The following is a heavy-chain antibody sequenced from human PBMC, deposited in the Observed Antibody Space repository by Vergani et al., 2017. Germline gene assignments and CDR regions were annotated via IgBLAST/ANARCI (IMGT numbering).Heavy chain of an antibody. V-gene: IGHV1-46*01. CDR3: ASADYSGNLPGDY. D-gene: IGHD4-23*01. CDR1: GYTFTSYY. J-gene: IGHJ4*02. CDR2: INPSGGST. Sequence: QVQLVQSGAEVKKPGASGKVSCKASGYTFTSYYMHWVGQAPGQGFEWMGIINPSGGSTSYAQKFKGRVTMTRDTSTSTVYMELSSLRSGDTAVYYCASADYSGNLPGDYWGQGTLVTVSS.